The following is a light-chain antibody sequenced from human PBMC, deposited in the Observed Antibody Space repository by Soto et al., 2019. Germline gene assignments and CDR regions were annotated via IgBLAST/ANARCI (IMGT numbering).Light chain of an antibody. Sequence: EVVLTQSPATLSLSPGERATLSCRVSQSVTKYLAWYQQKPGQALRLLIYDVSKRATGIPARFSGSGSGTDFTLTISSLEPEDFAVYYCHQRSNWPLTFGGGSKLEIK. CDR2: DVS. CDR1: QSVTKY. J-gene: IGKJ4*01. V-gene: IGKV3-11*01. CDR3: HQRSNWPLT.